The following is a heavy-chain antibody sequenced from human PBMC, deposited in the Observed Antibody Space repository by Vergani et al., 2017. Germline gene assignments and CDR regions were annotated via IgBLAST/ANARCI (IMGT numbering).Heavy chain of an antibody. J-gene: IGHJ4*02. CDR1: GGSISSYY. V-gene: IGHV4-59*01. Sequence: QVQLQESGPGLVKPSETLSLTCTVSGGSISSYYWSWIRQPPGKGLEWIGYIYYSGSTNSNPSLKSRVTRSVDTSKKQFSLKRSSVTAADTAVYYCARESGTTLDYWGQGTLVTVSS. CDR2: IYYSGST. D-gene: IGHD1-7*01. CDR3: ARESGTTLDY.